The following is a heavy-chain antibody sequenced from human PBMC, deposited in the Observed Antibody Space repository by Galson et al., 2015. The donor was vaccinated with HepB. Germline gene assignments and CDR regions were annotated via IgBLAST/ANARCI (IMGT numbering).Heavy chain of an antibody. CDR2: INPYNGKK. Sequence: SVKVSCKASGYTFTAYGITWVRQAPGQGLEWMGWINPYNGKKNYVEKLQGRITMTTDTPTSTAYMELRSLRSDDTAVYYCARGVAVSESYFFDYWGQGTLVTVSS. CDR3: ARGVAVSESYFFDY. J-gene: IGHJ4*02. V-gene: IGHV1-18*01. D-gene: IGHD6-19*01. CDR1: GYTFTAYG.